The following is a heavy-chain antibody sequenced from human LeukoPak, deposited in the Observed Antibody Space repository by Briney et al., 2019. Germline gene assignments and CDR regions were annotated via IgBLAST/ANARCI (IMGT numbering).Heavy chain of an antibody. CDR2: ISSSSSYI. CDR1: GFTFDAYA. CDR3: ARDLEEHCSGGSCSLFDY. Sequence: GGSLRLSCAASGFTFDAYAMSWVRQAPGKGLEWVSSISSSSSYIYYADSVKGRFTTSRHNAKNSLYLQMNSLRAEDTAVYYCARDLEEHCSGGSCSLFDYWGQGTLVTVSS. V-gene: IGHV3-21*01. J-gene: IGHJ4*02. D-gene: IGHD2-15*01.